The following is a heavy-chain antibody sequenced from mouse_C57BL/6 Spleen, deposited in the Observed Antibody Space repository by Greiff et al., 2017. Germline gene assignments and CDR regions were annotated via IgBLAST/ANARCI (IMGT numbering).Heavy chain of an antibody. Sequence: QVHVKQSGAELVRPGASVTLSCKASGYTFTDYEMHWVKQTPVHGLEWIGAIDPETGGTAYNQKFKGKAILTADKSSSTAYMELRSLTSEDSAVYYCTRGDGYTWFAYWGQGTLVTVSA. D-gene: IGHD2-3*01. CDR1: GYTFTDYE. CDR3: TRGDGYTWFAY. CDR2: IDPETGGT. V-gene: IGHV1-15*01. J-gene: IGHJ3*01.